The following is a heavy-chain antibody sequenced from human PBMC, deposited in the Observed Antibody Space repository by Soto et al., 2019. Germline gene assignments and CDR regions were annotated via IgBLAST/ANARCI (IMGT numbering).Heavy chain of an antibody. CDR1: GYTFTSYG. CDR2: ISAYNGNT. CDR3: ARDGARIAAAGTELWDY. J-gene: IGHJ4*02. Sequence: ASVKVSCKASGYTFTSYGISWVRQAPGQGLEWMGWISAYNGNTNYAQKLQGRVTMTTDTSTSTAYMELRSLRSDDTAVYYCARDGARIAAAGTELWDYWGQGTLVTVSS. V-gene: IGHV1-18*01. D-gene: IGHD6-13*01.